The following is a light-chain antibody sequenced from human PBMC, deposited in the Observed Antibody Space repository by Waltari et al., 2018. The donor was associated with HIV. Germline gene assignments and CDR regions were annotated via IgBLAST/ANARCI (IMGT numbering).Light chain of an antibody. CDR2: EVS. Sequence: QSALTQPASVSGSPGPSITISCTRTSTDVGCYNSVPWYQHHPGKAPKVMIYEVSNRPSGVSNRFSGSKSGNTASLTISGLQAEDEADYYCSSYTSSTTWVFGGGTKLTVL. CDR1: STDVGCYNS. CDR3: SSYTSSTTWV. J-gene: IGLJ3*02. V-gene: IGLV2-14*01.